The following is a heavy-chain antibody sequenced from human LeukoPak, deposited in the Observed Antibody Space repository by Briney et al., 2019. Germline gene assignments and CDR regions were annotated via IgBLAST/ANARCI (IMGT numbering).Heavy chain of an antibody. CDR1: GFTFSSYS. D-gene: IGHD6-19*01. Sequence: GGSLRLSCAASGFTFSSYSMNWVRQAPGKGLEWVSSISSSSYIYYADSVKGRFTISRDNAKNSLYLQMNSLRAEDTAVYYCAIEQGGSGWYWRGYWGQGTLVTVSS. V-gene: IGHV3-21*01. CDR2: ISSSSYI. CDR3: AIEQGGSGWYWRGY. J-gene: IGHJ4*02.